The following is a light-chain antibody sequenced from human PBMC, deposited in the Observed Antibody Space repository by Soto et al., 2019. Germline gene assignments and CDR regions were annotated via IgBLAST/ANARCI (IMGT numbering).Light chain of an antibody. J-gene: IGKJ2*01. CDR1: QSVSSSY. Sequence: EIVLTQSPGTLSLSPGERATLSCRASQSVSSSYLAWYQQKPGQAPRLLIYGASSSATGIPDGFSGSGSGTDFTLTISRLEPEDFAVYYCQQYGTSPLVTFGQGTKLEIK. V-gene: IGKV3-20*01. CDR3: QQYGTSPLVT. CDR2: GAS.